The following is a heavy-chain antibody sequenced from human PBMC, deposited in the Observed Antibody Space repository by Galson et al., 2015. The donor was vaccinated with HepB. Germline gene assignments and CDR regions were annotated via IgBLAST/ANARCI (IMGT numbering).Heavy chain of an antibody. CDR2: MSRTGST. V-gene: IGHV4-4*09. J-gene: IGHJ4*02. CDR1: GVYLSSSF. CDR3: ARGGLLGAIDY. Sequence: TLSLTCTVTGVYLSSSFWDWVRQSPGKGLEWIGDMSRTGSTRYNPSLKSRVTMSRDTSKNQFSLNLSSVSTADTAVYYCARGGLLGAIDYWGQGAPVTVSS. D-gene: IGHD3-16*01.